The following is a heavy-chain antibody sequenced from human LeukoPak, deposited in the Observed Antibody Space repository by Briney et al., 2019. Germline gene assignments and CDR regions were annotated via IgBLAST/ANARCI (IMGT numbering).Heavy chain of an antibody. J-gene: IGHJ4*02. Sequence: GGSLRLSCAASGFTFSSYAMSWVRQAPGKGLEWVSAISGSGGSTYYADSVKGRFTISRDNSKNTLYLQMSSLRAEDTAVYYCAKGDIVVVPAATDYWGQGTLVTVSS. CDR3: AKGDIVVVPAATDY. D-gene: IGHD2-2*01. V-gene: IGHV3-23*01. CDR2: ISGSGGST. CDR1: GFTFSSYA.